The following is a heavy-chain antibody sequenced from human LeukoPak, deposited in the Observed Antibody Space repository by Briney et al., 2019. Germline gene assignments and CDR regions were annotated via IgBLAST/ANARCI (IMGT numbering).Heavy chain of an antibody. J-gene: IGHJ5*02. V-gene: IGHV1-2*02. Sequence: ASVKVSCKASGYTFTGYYMHWVRQAPGQGLEWMGWINPNSGGTNYAQKFQGRVTMTRDTSISTAYMELSRLRSDDTAVYYCAREVAAATAGFDPWGQGTLVTVSS. CDR2: INPNSGGT. CDR1: GYTFTGYY. CDR3: AREVAAATAGFDP. D-gene: IGHD6-13*01.